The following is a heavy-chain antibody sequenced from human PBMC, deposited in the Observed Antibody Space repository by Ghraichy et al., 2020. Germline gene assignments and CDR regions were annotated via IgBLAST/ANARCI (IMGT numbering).Heavy chain of an antibody. CDR3: ARGSSHIVVVVAATQTREAGLLRRWFDP. D-gene: IGHD2-15*01. V-gene: IGHV3-7*03. CDR2: IKQDGSEK. CDR1: GFTFSSYW. Sequence: GESLNISCAASGFTFSSYWMSWVRQAPGKGLEWVANIKQDGSEKYYVDSVKGRFTISRDNAKNSLYLQMNSLRAEDTAVYYCARGSSHIVVVVAATQTREAGLLRRWFDPWGQGTLVTVSS. J-gene: IGHJ5*02.